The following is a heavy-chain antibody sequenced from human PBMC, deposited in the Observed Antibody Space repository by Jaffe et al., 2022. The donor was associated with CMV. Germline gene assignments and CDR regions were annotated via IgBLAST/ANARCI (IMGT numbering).Heavy chain of an antibody. CDR2: ISYTGNT. D-gene: IGHD1-26*01. CDR1: GGSISTYF. J-gene: IGHJ2*01. CDR3: ARNHLRGANWYFDL. Sequence: QVQLQGSGPGLVKPSETLSLSCTVSGGSISTYFWSWIRQPPGKGLEWIGYISYTGNTNYNPSLKSRVTISVDTSKNQFSLRLSSVTAADTAVYYCARNHLRGANWYFDLWGRGSLVTVSS. V-gene: IGHV4-59*01.